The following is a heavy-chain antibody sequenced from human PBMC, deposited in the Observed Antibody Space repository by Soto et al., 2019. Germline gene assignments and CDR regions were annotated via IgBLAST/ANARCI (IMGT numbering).Heavy chain of an antibody. V-gene: IGHV4-39*01. J-gene: IGHJ4*02. CDR3: VRQDNSGYFLPGAFDY. CDR2: IYYSGST. Sequence: SETLSLICTVSGGSISTSSYSWGWIRQPPGKELDWIGSIYYSGSTYYNPSLKSRVTISVDTSKNQFSLRLSSVTAADTAVYYCVRQDNSGYFLPGAFDYWGQGTLVTVSS. CDR1: GGSISTSSYS. D-gene: IGHD3-22*01.